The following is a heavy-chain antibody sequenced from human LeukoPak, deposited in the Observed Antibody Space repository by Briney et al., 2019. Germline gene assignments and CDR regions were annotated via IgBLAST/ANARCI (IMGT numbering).Heavy chain of an antibody. CDR2: IYYSGST. Sequence: SETLSLTCTVSGVSISSSTYYWGWIRQPPGKGLEWVGSIYYSGSTFYNPSLKSRVTISVDTSKNQFSLKLSSVTAADTAVYYCARLRYCSSTTCYYFDSWGQGTLVTVSS. J-gene: IGHJ4*02. CDR1: GVSISSSTYY. D-gene: IGHD2-2*01. V-gene: IGHV4-39*01. CDR3: ARLRYCSSTTCYYFDS.